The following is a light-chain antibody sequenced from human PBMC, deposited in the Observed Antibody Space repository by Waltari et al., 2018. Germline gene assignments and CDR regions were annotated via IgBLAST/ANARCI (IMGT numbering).Light chain of an antibody. J-gene: IGLJ2*01. CDR2: DNN. CDR1: RSNIGTNY. Sequence: QSVLTQPPSVSAAPGQTVTISCSGSRSNIGTNYVSWIQQVPGTAPKLLIFDNNKRPSEIPDRFSGSKSGTSAALAITGLQTGDEADYYCGTWDSSLTAAVVFGGGTRLTVL. CDR3: GTWDSSLTAAVV. V-gene: IGLV1-51*01.